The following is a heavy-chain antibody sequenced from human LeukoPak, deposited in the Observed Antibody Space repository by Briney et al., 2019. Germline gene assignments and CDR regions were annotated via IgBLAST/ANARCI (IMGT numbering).Heavy chain of an antibody. Sequence: SETLSLTCTVSGGFISSYYWSWIRQPAGKGVEWIGRIYTSGSTNYNPSLKSRVTMSVDTSKNQFSLKLSSVTAADTAVYYCARSFSHYRSGTHFDYWGQGTLVTVSS. CDR1: GGFISSYY. J-gene: IGHJ4*02. D-gene: IGHD3-10*01. CDR2: IYTSGST. CDR3: ARSFSHYRSGTHFDY. V-gene: IGHV4-4*07.